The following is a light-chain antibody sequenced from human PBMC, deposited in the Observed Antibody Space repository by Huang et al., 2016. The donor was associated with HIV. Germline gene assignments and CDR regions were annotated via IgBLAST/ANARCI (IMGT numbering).Light chain of an antibody. CDR2: AVS. Sequence: DIQMTQSPSYLSASVGDRVTMTCRASQCIDTYLNWYQQRPGKAPKLLIYAVSSLQRGVPSRFSGSGSESHFNLTISSLQPEDFATYYCHQTYTRPWTFGQGTRV. CDR3: HQTYTRPWT. J-gene: IGKJ1*01. CDR1: QCIDTY. V-gene: IGKV1-39*01.